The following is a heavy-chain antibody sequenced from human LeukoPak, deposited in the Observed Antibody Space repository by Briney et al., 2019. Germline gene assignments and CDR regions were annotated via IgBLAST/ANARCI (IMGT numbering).Heavy chain of an antibody. CDR3: ARGFGSGSPKWFDP. Sequence: ASVKVSCKASGGTFSSYAISWVRQAPGQGLEWMGGIIPIFGTANYAQKFQGRVTITVDKSTSTAYMELSSLRSEDTAVYYCARGFGSGSPKWFDPWGQGTLVTVSS. CDR2: IIPIFGTA. CDR1: GGTFSSYA. J-gene: IGHJ5*02. V-gene: IGHV1-69*06. D-gene: IGHD3-10*01.